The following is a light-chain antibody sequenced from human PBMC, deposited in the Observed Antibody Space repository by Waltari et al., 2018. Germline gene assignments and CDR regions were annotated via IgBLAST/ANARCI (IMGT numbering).Light chain of an antibody. Sequence: QSVLTQPPSASGTPGQRVTISCSGSSPNIGGNTVNRYHHLPGTAPKLLIYSNNRRPSGVPDRFSGSKSGTSASLAISGLQSEDEADYYCAAWDDSLGGPYVVFGGGTKLTVL. J-gene: IGLJ2*01. V-gene: IGLV1-44*01. CDR1: SPNIGGNT. CDR2: SNN. CDR3: AAWDDSLGGPYVV.